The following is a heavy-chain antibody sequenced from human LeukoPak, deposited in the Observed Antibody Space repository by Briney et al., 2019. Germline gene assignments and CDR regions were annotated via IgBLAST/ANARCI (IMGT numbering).Heavy chain of an antibody. D-gene: IGHD3-22*01. Sequence: PGGSLRLSCVASGFTFSNYWMHWVRQAPGKGLVWVSRINSDGRSTSYADSVKGRFTISRDNAKNTLYLQMNSLRAEDTAVYYCARGYYDSSGYYLIDYWGQGTLVTVSS. J-gene: IGHJ4*02. CDR1: GFTFSNYW. CDR2: INSDGRST. CDR3: ARGYYDSSGYYLIDY. V-gene: IGHV3-74*01.